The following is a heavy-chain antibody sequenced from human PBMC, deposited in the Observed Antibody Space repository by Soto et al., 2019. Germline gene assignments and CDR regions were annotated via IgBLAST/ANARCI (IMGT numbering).Heavy chain of an antibody. Sequence: SETLSLTCTVSGGSISSGDYYWSWIRQPPGKGLEWIGYIYYSGSTYYNPSLKSRVTISVDTSKNQFSLKLSSVTAADTAVYYCARRSWSFLGAAAGTWYFDLWGRGTLVTVSS. D-gene: IGHD6-13*01. CDR1: GGSISSGDYY. CDR3: ARRSWSFLGAAAGTWYFDL. V-gene: IGHV4-30-4*01. J-gene: IGHJ2*01. CDR2: IYYSGST.